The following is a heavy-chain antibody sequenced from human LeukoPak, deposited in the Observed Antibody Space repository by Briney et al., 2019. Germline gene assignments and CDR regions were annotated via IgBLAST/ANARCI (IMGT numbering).Heavy chain of an antibody. CDR3: ARNYDILTGLPYFDY. Sequence: KAGGSLRLSCAASGFTFSSYSMNWVRQAPGKGLEWVSPISSSSSYIYYADSVKGRFTISRDNAKNSLYLQMNSLRAEDTAVYYCARNYDILTGLPYFDYWGQGTLVTVSS. V-gene: IGHV3-21*01. D-gene: IGHD3-9*01. CDR2: ISSSSSYI. CDR1: GFTFSSYS. J-gene: IGHJ4*02.